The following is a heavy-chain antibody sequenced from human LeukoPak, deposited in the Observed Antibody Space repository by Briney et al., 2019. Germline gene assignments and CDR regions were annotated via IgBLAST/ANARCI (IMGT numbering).Heavy chain of an antibody. CDR2: IYYSGST. CDR1: GGSISSSSYY. V-gene: IGHV4-39*07. J-gene: IGHJ4*02. D-gene: IGHD1-26*01. Sequence: PSETLSLTCTVSGGSISSSSYYWGWIRQPPGKGLEWIGSIYYSGSTYYNPSLKSRVTISVDTSKNQFSLKLSSVTAADTAVYYCARMYSGSYYLPDYWGQGTLVTVSS. CDR3: ARMYSGSYYLPDY.